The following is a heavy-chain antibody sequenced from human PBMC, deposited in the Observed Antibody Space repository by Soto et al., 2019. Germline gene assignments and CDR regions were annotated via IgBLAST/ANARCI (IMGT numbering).Heavy chain of an antibody. V-gene: IGHV1-18*01. Sequence: QGQLVQSGPEVKKPGASVKVSCKASGYTFTRYGISWVRQAPGQGLEWMGRISGYNGDTNYAQKVQGRVTMTIDTSTSTAYMELRSLTSDDTAIYYCAKNGQLPYDYYGMDVWGQGTTVTVSS. D-gene: IGHD1-1*01. CDR3: AKNGQLPYDYYGMDV. CDR2: ISGYNGDT. CDR1: GYTFTRYG. J-gene: IGHJ6*02.